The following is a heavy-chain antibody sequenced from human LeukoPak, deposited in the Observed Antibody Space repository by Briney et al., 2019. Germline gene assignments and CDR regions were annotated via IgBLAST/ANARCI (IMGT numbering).Heavy chain of an antibody. V-gene: IGHV4-38-2*01. CDR3: ARQGTFGNYDFWSGCSIDP. Sequence: PSETLSLTCAVSGYSISSGYYWGWIRQPPGKGLEWIGSIYHSGSTYYNPSLKSRVTISVDTSKNQFSLKLSSVTAADTAVYYCARQGTFGNYDFWSGCSIDPWGQGTLVTVSS. CDR2: IYHSGST. J-gene: IGHJ5*02. CDR1: GYSISSGYY. D-gene: IGHD3-3*01.